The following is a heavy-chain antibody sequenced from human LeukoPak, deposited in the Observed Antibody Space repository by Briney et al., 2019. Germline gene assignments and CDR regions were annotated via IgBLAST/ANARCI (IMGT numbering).Heavy chain of an antibody. D-gene: IGHD2-15*01. V-gene: IGHV3-11*04. Sequence: GGSLRLSCAASGFTFSDYYMSWIRQAPGKGLEWVSYISSSGSTIYYADSVKGRFTISRDNAKNSLYLQMNSLRAEDTAVYYCESEEAANPFDYWGQGTLVTVSS. CDR3: ESEEAANPFDY. CDR1: GFTFSDYY. CDR2: ISSSGSTI. J-gene: IGHJ4*02.